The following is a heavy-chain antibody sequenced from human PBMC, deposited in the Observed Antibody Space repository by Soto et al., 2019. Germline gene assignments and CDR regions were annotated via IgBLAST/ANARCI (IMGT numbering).Heavy chain of an antibody. V-gene: IGHV3-7*01. CDR3: ARAIGRHDSY. Sequence: EVQLVESGGGLVQPGGPLRLSCAASGFTFSSYWMTWVRQAPGKGLEWVANINQDGSEKYYVDSVKGRFTISRDNAKDSMYLQMNSLRAEDTAVYYCARAIGRHDSYWGQGTLVTVSS. CDR1: GFTFSSYW. D-gene: IGHD1-1*01. CDR2: INQDGSEK. J-gene: IGHJ4*02.